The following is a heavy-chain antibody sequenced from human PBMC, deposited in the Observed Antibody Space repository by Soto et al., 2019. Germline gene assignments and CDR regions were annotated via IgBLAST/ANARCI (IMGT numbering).Heavy chain of an antibody. Sequence: QVQLVQSGAEVKKPGSSVKVSCKASGGTFSSYTISWVRQAPGQGLEWMGRIIPILGIANYAQKFQGRVTITAAKSTSTAYMELSSLRSEDTAVYYCARGGNWNLAHYYYYGMDVWGQGTTVTVSS. D-gene: IGHD1-7*01. CDR1: GGTFSSYT. V-gene: IGHV1-69*02. CDR2: IIPILGIA. J-gene: IGHJ6*02. CDR3: ARGGNWNLAHYYYYGMDV.